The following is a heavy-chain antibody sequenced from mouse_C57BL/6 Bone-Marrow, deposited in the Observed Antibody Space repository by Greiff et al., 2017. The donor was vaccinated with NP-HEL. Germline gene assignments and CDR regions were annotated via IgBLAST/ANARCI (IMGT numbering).Heavy chain of an antibody. J-gene: IGHJ2*01. D-gene: IGHD1-1*01. CDR2: IDPNSGGT. Sequence: VQLQQSGAELVKPGASVKLSCKASGYTFTSYLMHWVKQRPGRGLEWIGRIDPNSGGTKYNEKFKSKATLTVDKPSSTAYMQLNSLASEDSSVYYCARYYYGSSSFDYWGQGTTLTVSS. V-gene: IGHV1-72*01. CDR3: ARYYYGSSSFDY. CDR1: GYTFTSYL.